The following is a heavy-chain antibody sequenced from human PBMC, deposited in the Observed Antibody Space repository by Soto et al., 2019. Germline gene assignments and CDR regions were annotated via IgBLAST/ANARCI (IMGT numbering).Heavy chain of an antibody. J-gene: IGHJ6*02. V-gene: IGHV4-59*01. CDR3: ARDGNYDSSGYKGGLHYYYYGTDV. D-gene: IGHD3-22*01. CDR2: IYYSGST. Sequence: PSETLSLTCTVSGGSISSYYWSWIRQPPGKGLEWIGYIYYSGSTNYNPSLKSRVTISVDTSKNQFSLKLSSVTAADTAVYYCARDGNYDSSGYKGGLHYYYYGTDVWGQATTVT. CDR1: GGSISSYY.